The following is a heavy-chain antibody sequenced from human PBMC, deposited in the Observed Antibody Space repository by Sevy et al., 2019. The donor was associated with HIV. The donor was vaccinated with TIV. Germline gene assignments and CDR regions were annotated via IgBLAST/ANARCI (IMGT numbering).Heavy chain of an antibody. CDR2: ISSSSSTI. D-gene: IGHD5-18*01. Sequence: GGSLRLSCAASGFTFSSYSMNWVRQAPGKGLEWVSYISSSSSTIYNADSVKGRFTNSRDNAKNSLYLQMNSLRAEDTAVYYCARANRGYSPDYWGQGTLVTVSS. J-gene: IGHJ4*02. CDR3: ARANRGYSPDY. V-gene: IGHV3-48*01. CDR1: GFTFSSYS.